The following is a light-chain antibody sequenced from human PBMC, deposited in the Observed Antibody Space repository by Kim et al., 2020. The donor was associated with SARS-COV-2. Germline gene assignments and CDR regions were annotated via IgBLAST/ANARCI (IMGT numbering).Light chain of an antibody. J-gene: IGKJ3*01. Sequence: DVVMTQTPLSLSVTPGQPASISCKSSQSLLHSDEKSYLSWYLQKPGQSPQLLIYEVSNRFSGAPSRFSGSGSGTDFTLKISRVQAEDVAVYDCQQSIYHPNTFGPGTKVDIK. CDR3: QQSIYHPNT. CDR1: QSLLHSDEKSY. CDR2: EVS. V-gene: IGKV2D-29*02.